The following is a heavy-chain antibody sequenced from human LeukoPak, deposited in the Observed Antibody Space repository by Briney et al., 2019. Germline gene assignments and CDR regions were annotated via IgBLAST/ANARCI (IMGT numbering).Heavy chain of an antibody. CDR2: IRYVGSSQ. D-gene: IGHD1-14*01. CDR3: AKDVWPSGCYSNLDH. Sequence: GGSLRLSCATSGFNFSNYGMHWVRQAPGKGLEWVAFIRYVGSSQFYAHSVQGRFTISRDNSKNTVFLQMNSLRAEDSALYYCAKDVWPSGCYSNLDHWGQGALVTVSS. CDR1: GFNFSNYG. V-gene: IGHV3-30*02. J-gene: IGHJ4*02.